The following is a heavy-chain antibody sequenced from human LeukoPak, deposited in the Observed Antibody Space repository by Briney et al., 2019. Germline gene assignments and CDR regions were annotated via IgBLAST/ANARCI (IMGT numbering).Heavy chain of an antibody. Sequence: PGGSLRLSCAASGFTFSSYSMNWVRQAPGKGLEWVSSISSSSSYIYYADSVKGRFTISRDNAKNSLYLQMNSLRAEDTAVYYCARDSSGWGGAFDIWGQGTMVTVSS. J-gene: IGHJ3*02. CDR3: ARDSSGWGGAFDI. CDR2: ISSSSSYI. D-gene: IGHD6-19*01. CDR1: GFTFSSYS. V-gene: IGHV3-21*01.